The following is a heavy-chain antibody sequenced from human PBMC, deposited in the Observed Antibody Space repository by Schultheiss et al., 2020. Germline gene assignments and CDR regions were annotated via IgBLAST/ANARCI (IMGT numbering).Heavy chain of an antibody. Sequence: ESLKISCAASGFTFSSYAMSWVRQAPGKGLEWVSAISGSGGSTYYADSVKGRFTISRDNSKNTLYLQMNSLRAEDTAVYYCAKYGSAELRPDYWGQGTLVTVSS. J-gene: IGHJ4*02. CDR3: AKYGSAELRPDY. CDR1: GFTFSSYA. V-gene: IGHV3-23*01. CDR2: ISGSGGST. D-gene: IGHD1-7*01.